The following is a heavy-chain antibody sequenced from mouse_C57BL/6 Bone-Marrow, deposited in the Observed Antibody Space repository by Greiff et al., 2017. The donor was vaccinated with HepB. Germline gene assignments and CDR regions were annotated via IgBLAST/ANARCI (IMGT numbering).Heavy chain of an antibody. CDR3: ARGPPIYYYGSSH. V-gene: IGHV14-2*01. J-gene: IGHJ2*01. CDR2: IDPEDGET. Sequence: VHVKQSGAELVKPGASVKLSCTASGFNIKDYYMHWVKQRTEQGLEWIGRIDPEDGETKYAPKFRGKATITADTSSNTAYLQLSSLTSEDTAVYYCARGPPIYYYGSSHWGQGTTLTVSS. D-gene: IGHD1-1*01. CDR1: GFNIKDYY.